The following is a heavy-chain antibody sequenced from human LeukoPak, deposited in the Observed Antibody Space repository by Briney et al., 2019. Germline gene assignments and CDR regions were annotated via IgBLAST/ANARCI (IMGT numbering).Heavy chain of an antibody. CDR3: ARAPRRILYLDY. Sequence: PGGSLRLSCAASGFTFSSYAMSWVRQAPGKGLEWVSAISGSGGSTYNAESVKGRFTISRDNAKNSLYLQMNSLRAEDTAVYYCARAPRRILYLDYWGQGTLVTVSS. V-gene: IGHV3-23*01. CDR1: GFTFSSYA. J-gene: IGHJ4*02. CDR2: ISGSGGST. D-gene: IGHD2-15*01.